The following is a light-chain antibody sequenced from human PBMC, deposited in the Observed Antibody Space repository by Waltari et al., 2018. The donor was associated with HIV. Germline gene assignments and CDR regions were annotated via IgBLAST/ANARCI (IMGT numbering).Light chain of an antibody. CDR1: SSDLGSYS. Sequence: QSVLTQPPSASGTPGQRVTISCSGSSSDLGSYSVSWFQQLPGTAPKLPIYRHNQRPSGVPDRFSGAKSGTSASLAISGLRSEDEADYYCATWDDNLSGVVFGGGTKLTVL. CDR3: ATWDDNLSGVV. CDR2: RHN. V-gene: IGLV1-47*01. J-gene: IGLJ2*01.